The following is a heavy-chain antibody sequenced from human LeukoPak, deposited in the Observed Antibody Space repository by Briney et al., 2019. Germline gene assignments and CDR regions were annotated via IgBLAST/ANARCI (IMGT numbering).Heavy chain of an antibody. D-gene: IGHD6-6*01. J-gene: IGHJ5*02. Sequence: PSQTLSLTCTVSGGSISSGGYYWSWIRQHPGKGLEWIGYIYYSGSTYYIPSLKSRVTISVDTSKNQFSLKLSSVTAADTAVYYCARGPDRSSSNWFDPWGQGTLVTVSS. CDR1: GGSISSGGYY. CDR2: IYYSGST. V-gene: IGHV4-31*03. CDR3: ARGPDRSSSNWFDP.